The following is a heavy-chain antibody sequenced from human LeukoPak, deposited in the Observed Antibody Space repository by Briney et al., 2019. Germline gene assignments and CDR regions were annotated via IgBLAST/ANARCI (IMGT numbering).Heavy chain of an antibody. CDR3: ARQGSGWYYFDY. Sequence: GASVKVSCKASGGTFSGYAISWVRQAPGQGLEWMGGIIPIFGTANYAQKFQGRVTITADESTSTAYMELSSLRSEDTAVYYCARQGSGWYYFDYWGQGTLVTVSS. CDR2: IIPIFGTA. D-gene: IGHD6-19*01. CDR1: GGTFSGYA. J-gene: IGHJ4*02. V-gene: IGHV1-69*13.